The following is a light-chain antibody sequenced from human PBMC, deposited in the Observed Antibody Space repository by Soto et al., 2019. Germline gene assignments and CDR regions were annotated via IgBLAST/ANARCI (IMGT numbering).Light chain of an antibody. J-gene: IGKJ5*01. CDR2: DAS. CDR1: QSVGDY. Sequence: EIVLTQSPATLSLSPGERATLSCRASQSVGDYLAWYQQKPGQAPRLLIYDASNRATGIPARFSGSGSGTDFTLTISSLEPEDFAVYYCQQRSNWPPITFGHGTRLEIK. V-gene: IGKV3-11*01. CDR3: QQRSNWPPIT.